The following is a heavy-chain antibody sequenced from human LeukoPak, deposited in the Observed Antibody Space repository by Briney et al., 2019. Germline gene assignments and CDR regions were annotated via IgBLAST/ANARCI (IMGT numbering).Heavy chain of an antibody. Sequence: GRSLRLSCAASGFTFSNYGMHWVRQAPGKGLEWVAVIWYDGSNKYYADSVKGRFTISRDNSKNTLYLQMNSLRVEDTAVYYCARSTVGVDYWGQGTLVTVSS. J-gene: IGHJ4*02. CDR3: ARSTVGVDY. D-gene: IGHD4-23*01. CDR1: GFTFSNYG. CDR2: IWYDGSNK. V-gene: IGHV3-33*01.